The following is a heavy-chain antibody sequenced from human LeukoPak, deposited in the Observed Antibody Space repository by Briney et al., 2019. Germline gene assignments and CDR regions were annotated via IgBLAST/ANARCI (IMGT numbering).Heavy chain of an antibody. CDR3: ARQTGSGLFILP. D-gene: IGHD3/OR15-3a*01. CDR2: IYYSGST. V-gene: IGHV4-38-2*01. Sequence: GSLRLSCAASGFTFDDYGMSWVRQAPGKGLEWIGSIYYSGSTYYNPSLKSRVTISVDTSKNQFSLKLSSVTAADTAVYYCARQTGSGLFILPGGQGTLVTVSS. CDR1: GFTFDDYG. J-gene: IGHJ4*02.